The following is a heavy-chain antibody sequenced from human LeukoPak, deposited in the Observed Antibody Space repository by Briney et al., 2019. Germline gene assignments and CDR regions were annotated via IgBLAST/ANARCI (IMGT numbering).Heavy chain of an antibody. CDR3: AKGLFVVSAWYGSPFDY. CDR2: IGVSESS. Sequence: PGGSLRLSCASSGFSFSDSAMAWVRQAPGKGLEWVSIIGVSESSYYTDSVKGRFTISRDNSKNTVSLQMNSLRADDTAVYYCAKGLFVVSAWYGSPFDYWGQGTLVTVSS. D-gene: IGHD6-19*01. CDR1: GFSFSDSA. J-gene: IGHJ4*02. V-gene: IGHV3-23*01.